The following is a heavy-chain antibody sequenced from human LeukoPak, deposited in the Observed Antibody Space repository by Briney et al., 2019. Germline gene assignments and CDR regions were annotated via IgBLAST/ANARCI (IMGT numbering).Heavy chain of an antibody. J-gene: IGHJ4*02. CDR1: GGTFSIYA. Sequence: SVKVSCKASGGTFSIYAISWVRQAPGQGLEWMGGIIPIFGTANYAQKFQGRVTITADESTSTAYMELSSLRSEDTAVYYCARETGTTTYYYDSSGYYLDYWGQGTLVTVSS. V-gene: IGHV1-69*01. D-gene: IGHD3-22*01. CDR2: IIPIFGTA. CDR3: ARETGTTTYYYDSSGYYLDY.